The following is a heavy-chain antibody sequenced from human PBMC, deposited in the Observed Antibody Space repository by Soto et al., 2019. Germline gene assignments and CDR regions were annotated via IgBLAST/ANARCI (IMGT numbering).Heavy chain of an antibody. D-gene: IGHD3-10*01. CDR3: ARDQEVRGVSTYYSGMDV. Sequence: QVQLVQSGAEVKKPGASVKVSCKTSGYTFTNYGISWVRQAPGQGLEWMGWISGYNGKTHYSDNFQGRVTMTTDTSTRTAYMDLRSLISDDTAVYYCARDQEVRGVSTYYSGMDVWGRGTTVTVSS. J-gene: IGHJ6*02. CDR1: GYTFTNYG. CDR2: ISGYNGKT. V-gene: IGHV1-18*01.